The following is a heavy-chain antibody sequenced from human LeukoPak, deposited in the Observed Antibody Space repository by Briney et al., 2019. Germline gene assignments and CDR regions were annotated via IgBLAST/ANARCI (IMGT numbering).Heavy chain of an antibody. Sequence: GGSLRLSCAASGFIFSKYWMSWVRQAPGKGLEWVSAISGSGGSTYYADSVKGRFTISRDNSKNTLYLQMNSLRAEDTAVYYCAKDVDIVATPVGYWGQGTLVTVSS. CDR1: GFIFSKYW. CDR3: AKDVDIVATPVGY. J-gene: IGHJ4*02. CDR2: ISGSGGST. D-gene: IGHD5-12*01. V-gene: IGHV3-23*01.